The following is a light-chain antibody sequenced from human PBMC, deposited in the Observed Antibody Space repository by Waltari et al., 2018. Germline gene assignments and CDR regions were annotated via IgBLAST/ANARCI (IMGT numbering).Light chain of an antibody. Sequence: HELTQSPSVSVSPGLTARVTCSGDALTESFTYWYQQKSGQATVLIMYKDSERPSGIPGRFSGSSSGATVTLTISGVQAEDEADYYCQAADSDGSWVFGGGTKLTVL. CDR3: QAADSDGSWV. CDR1: ALTESF. CDR2: KDS. J-gene: IGLJ3*02. V-gene: IGLV3-25*03.